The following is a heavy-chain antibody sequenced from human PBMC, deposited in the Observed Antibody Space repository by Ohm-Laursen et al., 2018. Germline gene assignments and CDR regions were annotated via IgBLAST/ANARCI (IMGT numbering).Heavy chain of an antibody. V-gene: IGHV1-46*01. CDR1: GYTFTNYY. Sequence: GASVKVSCKASGYTFTNYYMHWVQQAPGQGLEWMGIINTGGGSTSRAQKFQGRLTMTRDTSTSTVYMELSSLRSEDTAMYYCARGQPIDFWGQGTLVTVSS. CDR3: ARGQPIDF. CDR2: INTGGGST. J-gene: IGHJ4*02.